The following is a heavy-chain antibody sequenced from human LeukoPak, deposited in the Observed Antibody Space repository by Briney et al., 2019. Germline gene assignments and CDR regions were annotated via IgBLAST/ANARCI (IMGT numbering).Heavy chain of an antibody. J-gene: IGHJ6*02. CDR3: ARHEVGGYCGGDCYYYYSGMDV. CDR2: IYISGST. Sequence: SATLSLTCTVSGASMSNSCWSSIRQPAGRGLGWIGCIYISGSTNSNPSLKSRVTMSVDTPKNQFSLKLSSVTAADTAVYSCARHEVGGYCGGDCYYYYSGMDVWGQGTTVTVSS. CDR1: GASMSNSC. V-gene: IGHV4-4*07. D-gene: IGHD2-21*02.